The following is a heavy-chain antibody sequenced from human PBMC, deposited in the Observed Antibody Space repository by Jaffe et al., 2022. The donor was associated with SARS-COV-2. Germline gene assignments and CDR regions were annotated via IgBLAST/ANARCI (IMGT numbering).Heavy chain of an antibody. CDR1: GFTFSSYA. Sequence: EVQLLESGGGLVQPGGSLRLSCAASGFTFSSYAMSWVRQAPGKGLEWVSAISGSGGSTYYADSVKGRFTISRDNSKNTLYLQMNSLRAEDTAVYYCARGTVLRFLEWLPPHYYYGMDVWGQGTTVTVSS. V-gene: IGHV3-23*01. J-gene: IGHJ6*02. D-gene: IGHD3-3*01. CDR3: ARGTVLRFLEWLPPHYYYGMDV. CDR2: ISGSGGST.